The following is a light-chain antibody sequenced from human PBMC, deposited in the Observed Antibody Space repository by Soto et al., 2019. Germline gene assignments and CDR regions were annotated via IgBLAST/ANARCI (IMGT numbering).Light chain of an antibody. CDR1: SSDVGGYNY. CDR2: DVS. CDR3: SSYTSSSTVV. Sequence: QSVLTQPASVSGSPGQSITISCTGTSSDVGGYNYVSWYQQHPGKAPKLMIYDVSNRPSGVSNRFSGSKSGNTASLTISGLHAADESDYYCSSYTSSSTVVFGGGTKLTFL. J-gene: IGLJ2*01. V-gene: IGLV2-14*01.